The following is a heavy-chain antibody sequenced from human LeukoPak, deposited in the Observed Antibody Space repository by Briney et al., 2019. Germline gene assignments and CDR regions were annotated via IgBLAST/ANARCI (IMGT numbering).Heavy chain of an antibody. D-gene: IGHD3-22*01. J-gene: IGHJ4*02. CDR2: IDWDDAK. Sequence: PGPTLVNPTQTLTLTCTFSGFSLSTSGMRASWIRQPPGKALEWLARIDWDDAKFYSTSLKTRLTISKDTSKNQVVLTMTNMDPVDAATYYCARMDSSGTYFDFWGQGTLVAVSS. CDR1: GFSLSTSGMR. V-gene: IGHV2-70*04. CDR3: ARMDSSGTYFDF.